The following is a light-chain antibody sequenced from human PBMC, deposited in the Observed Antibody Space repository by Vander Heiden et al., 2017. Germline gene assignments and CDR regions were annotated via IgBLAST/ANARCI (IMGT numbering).Light chain of an antibody. CDR2: QDS. J-gene: IGLJ2*01. Sequence: SYELTQPPSVSVSPGQTASITCSGDKLGDKYACWYQQKPGQSPVRVIYQDSKRPSGIPERSSGSNSGTTATLTISGTQAMEEAYYYCQAWDSSTWGFGGGTKLTVL. CDR1: KLGDKY. CDR3: QAWDSSTWG. V-gene: IGLV3-1*01.